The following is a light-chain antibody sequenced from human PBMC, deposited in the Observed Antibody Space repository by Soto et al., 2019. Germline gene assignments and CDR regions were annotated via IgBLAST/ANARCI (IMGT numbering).Light chain of an antibody. V-gene: IGLV1-44*01. CDR1: GSNFGSNT. CDR2: NND. J-gene: IGLJ1*01. CDR3: AAWDDRLKGYV. Sequence: QSALTQPPSASGTPGHRVTISCSGSGSNFGSNTVNWYQHLPGTAPKLLIYNNDQRPSGVPDRFSGSKSGTSASLAISGLQSDDEADYYCAAWDDRLKGYVFGTGTKVTVL.